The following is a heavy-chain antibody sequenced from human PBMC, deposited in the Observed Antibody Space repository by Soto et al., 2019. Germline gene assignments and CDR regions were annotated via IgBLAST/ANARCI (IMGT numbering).Heavy chain of an antibody. V-gene: IGHV3-9*01. D-gene: IGHD5-18*01. J-gene: IGHJ4*02. CDR2: ISWNSGSI. Sequence: SLRLSCAASGFTFDDYAMHWVRQAPGKGLEWVSGISWNSGSIGHADSVKGRFTISRDNAKNSLYLQMNSLRAEDTALYYCAKAVGSYGNFDYWGQGTLVTVFS. CDR3: AKAVGSYGNFDY. CDR1: GFTFDDYA.